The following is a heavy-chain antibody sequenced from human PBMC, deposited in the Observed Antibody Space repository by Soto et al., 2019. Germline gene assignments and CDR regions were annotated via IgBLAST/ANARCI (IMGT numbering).Heavy chain of an antibody. CDR2: ISAYNGNT. CDR1: GYTFTSYG. J-gene: IGHJ3*02. CDR3: ATVDDSLGYCSGGSCYLAAFDI. V-gene: IGHV1-18*01. Sequence: QVQLVQSGAEVKKPGASVKVSCKASGYTFTSYGISWVRQAPGQGLEWMGWISAYNGNTNYAQKLQGRVTMTTDTSTSTAYMELRSLRSDDTAVYYCATVDDSLGYCSGGSCYLAAFDIWGQGTMVTVSS. D-gene: IGHD2-15*01.